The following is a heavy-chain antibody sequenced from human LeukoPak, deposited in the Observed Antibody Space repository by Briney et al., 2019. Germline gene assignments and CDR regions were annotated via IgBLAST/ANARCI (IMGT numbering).Heavy chain of an antibody. V-gene: IGHV3-23*01. CDR2: ISGVGRST. CDR3: AKSLGFNSGSYYGYFDY. CDR1: GFSFSSYG. D-gene: IGHD1-26*01. J-gene: IGHJ4*02. Sequence: GGSLRLSCAASGFSFSSYGMDWVRQAPGKGLGWVSTISGVGRSTYYADSVKGRFTISRDNSKNTLYLQMNSLRAEDTAVYYCAKSLGFNSGSYYGYFDYWGQGTLVTVSS.